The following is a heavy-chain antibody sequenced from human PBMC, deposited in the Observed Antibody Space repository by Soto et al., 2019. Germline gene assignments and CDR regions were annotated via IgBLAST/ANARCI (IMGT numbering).Heavy chain of an antibody. J-gene: IGHJ4*02. CDR2: ISGSGDNT. V-gene: IGHV3-23*01. Sequence: HPGGSLRLSCAASGFTFSNYVMSWVRQAPGKGLEWVSSISGSGDNTYYADCVKGRFTISRDNSKNTLFLQMNSLRAEDTAVYYCAKLPLVQALGFDYWGKGTLVTVSS. CDR3: AKLPLVQALGFDY. CDR1: GFTFSNYV.